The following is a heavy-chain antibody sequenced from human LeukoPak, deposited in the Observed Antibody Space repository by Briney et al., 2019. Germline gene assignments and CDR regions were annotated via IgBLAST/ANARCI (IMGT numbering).Heavy chain of an antibody. D-gene: IGHD2-2*01. J-gene: IGHJ4*02. CDR2: ISYDGSNK. V-gene: IGHV3-30*03. CDR3: ASLLGYCSSTSCLDY. CDR1: GFTFSSYG. Sequence: GGSLRLSCVASGFTFSSYGMHWVRQAPGKGLEWVAVISYDGSNKYYADSVKGRFTISRDNSKNTLYLQMNSLRAEDTAVYYCASLLGYCSSTSCLDYWGQGTLVTVSS.